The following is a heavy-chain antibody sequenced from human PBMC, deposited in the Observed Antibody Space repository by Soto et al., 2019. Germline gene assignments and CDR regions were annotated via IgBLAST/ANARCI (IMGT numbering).Heavy chain of an antibody. CDR1: GFSLSTSGLG. CDR3: APRPPSGRDY. V-gene: IGHV2-5*01. CDR2: IYWNVDK. Sequence: QITLKESGPTLVKPTQTLTLTCTFSGFSLSTSGLGVAWIRQPPGKALEWLALIYWNVDKRYSPSLESRLTITKDTSKNLVVLTMTNMDPMDTVTYFCAPRPPSGRDYWGQGTLVTVSS. J-gene: IGHJ4*02.